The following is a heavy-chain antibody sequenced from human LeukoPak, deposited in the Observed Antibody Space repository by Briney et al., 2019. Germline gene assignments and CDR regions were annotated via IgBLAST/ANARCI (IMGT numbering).Heavy chain of an antibody. CDR1: GFMFSSFR. D-gene: IGHD3-22*01. Sequence: GGSLRLSCAASGFMFSSFRMNWVRQAPGKGLEWVSSITTGGSNMYYADAVKGRFTVSRDNAKNSLYLQMNSLRAEDTAVYYCVRTAYYYDSSGYSHFDYWGQGTLVTVSS. CDR3: VRTAYYYDSSGYSHFDY. J-gene: IGHJ4*02. CDR2: ITTGGSNM. V-gene: IGHV3-21*01.